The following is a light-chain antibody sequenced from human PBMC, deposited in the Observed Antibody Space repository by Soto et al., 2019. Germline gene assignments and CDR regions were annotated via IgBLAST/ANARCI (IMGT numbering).Light chain of an antibody. CDR2: AAS. CDR3: QESYSTPRWT. CDR1: QSISSY. J-gene: IGKJ1*01. V-gene: IGKV1-39*01. Sequence: DIQMTPSPSSLSASVVDRVTITCRASQSISSYLNWYQQKPGKAPKLLIYAASTLQSGVPSRFSGSGSGTDFTLTISSLQPEDFATYYCQESYSTPRWTFGQGTKVDIK.